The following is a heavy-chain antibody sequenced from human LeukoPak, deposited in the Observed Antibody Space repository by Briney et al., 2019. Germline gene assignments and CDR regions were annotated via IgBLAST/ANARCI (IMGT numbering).Heavy chain of an antibody. CDR3: AGQKDPRPIDY. CDR2: INPSSGGA. CDR1: RYTFTDYY. V-gene: IGHV1-2*02. Sequence: ASVKVSCKAPRYTFTDYYMHWVRQAPGQGLEWIGWINPSSGGANYAQKFQGRVTMTRDTSISTAYMELSELRSDDTAVYYCAGQKDPRPIDYWGQGTLITVSS. J-gene: IGHJ4*02.